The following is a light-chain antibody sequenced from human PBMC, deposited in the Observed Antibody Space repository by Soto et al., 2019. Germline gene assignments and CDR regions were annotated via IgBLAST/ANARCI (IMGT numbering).Light chain of an antibody. CDR2: EVF. Sequence: QSALTQPASVSGSPGQSITISCTGPSSDVGSYNLVSWYQQYPGKAPKLIIFEVFKRPSGVSNRFSGSTSGNAASLTISGLQADDEADYFCCSSAPESTYVFGNGTKLTVL. CDR3: CSSAPESTYV. CDR1: SSDVGSYNL. V-gene: IGLV2-23*02. J-gene: IGLJ1*01.